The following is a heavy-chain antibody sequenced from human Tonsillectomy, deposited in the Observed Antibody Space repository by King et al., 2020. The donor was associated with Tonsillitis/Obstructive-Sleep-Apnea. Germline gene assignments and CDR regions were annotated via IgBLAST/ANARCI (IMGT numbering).Heavy chain of an antibody. CDR2: INPSGST. CDR3: ASFLYFSSTSFFDY. J-gene: IGHJ4*02. D-gene: IGHD2-2*01. CDR1: GGSFSGYY. V-gene: IGHV4-34*01. Sequence: VQLQQWGAGLLKPSETLSLTCAVYGGSFSGYYWSWIRQPPGKGLEWIGEINPSGSTNYNPSLKSRVTISVDTSKNQVSLKLSSVTAADTAVYYCASFLYFSSTSFFDYWGRGTLVTVSS.